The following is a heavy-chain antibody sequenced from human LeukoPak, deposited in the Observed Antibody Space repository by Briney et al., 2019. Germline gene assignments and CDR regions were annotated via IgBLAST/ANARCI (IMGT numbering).Heavy chain of an antibody. CDR1: GGTFSCYA. V-gene: IGHV1-69*05. Sequence: SVKVSCKASGGTFSCYAICWMRQAPAPGLELMGRIIPIFSTANYDQKFQGRVTITTDDSTNTHHMQLRSQEPDASAGHYRARDNVRRSWFDPWGQGTLVTVSS. D-gene: IGHD2-8*01. CDR3: ARDNVRRSWFDP. J-gene: IGHJ5*02. CDR2: IIPIFSTA.